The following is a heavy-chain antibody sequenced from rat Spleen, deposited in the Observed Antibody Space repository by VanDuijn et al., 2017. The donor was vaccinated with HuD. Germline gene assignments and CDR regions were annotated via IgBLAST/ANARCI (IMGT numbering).Heavy chain of an antibody. CDR3: TTDRLGADYFDY. D-gene: IGHD5-1*01. CDR1: GFTFSNYY. V-gene: IGHV5-27*01. J-gene: IGHJ2*01. CDR2: ISPGGGST. Sequence: EVQLVESGGGLEQPGGSLKLSCAASGFTFSNYYMAWVRQAPTKGLEWVAYISPGGGSTYYRDSVKDRFTISRDNAKSTLYLQMDSLRSEDTATYYCTTDRLGADYFDYWGQGVMVTVSS.